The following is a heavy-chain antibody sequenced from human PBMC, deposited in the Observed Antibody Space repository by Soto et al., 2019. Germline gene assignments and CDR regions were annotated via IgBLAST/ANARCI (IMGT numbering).Heavy chain of an antibody. J-gene: IGHJ5*02. CDR3: ARGLVLRYFDWLPTPFDP. D-gene: IGHD3-9*01. V-gene: IGHV1-46*01. CDR2: INPSGGST. Sequence: ASVKVSCKASGYTFTSYYMHWVRQAPGQGLEWMGIINPSGGSTSYAQKFQGRVTMTRDTSTSTVYMELSSLRSEDTAVYYCARGLVLRYFDWLPTPFDPWGQGTLVTVSS. CDR1: GYTFTSYY.